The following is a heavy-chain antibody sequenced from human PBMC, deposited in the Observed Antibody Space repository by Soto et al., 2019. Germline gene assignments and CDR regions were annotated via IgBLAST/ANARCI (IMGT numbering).Heavy chain of an antibody. CDR3: ARVKGGFGELFRFDYYYYYMDV. V-gene: IGHV3-53*04. Sequence: PGGSLRLSCAASGFTVSSNYMSWVRQAPGKGLEWVSVIYSGGSTYYADSVKGRFTISRHNSKNTLYLQMNSLRAEDTAVYYCARVKGGFGELFRFDYYYYYMDVWGKGTTVTVSS. J-gene: IGHJ6*03. CDR1: GFTVSSNY. D-gene: IGHD3-10*01. CDR2: IYSGGST.